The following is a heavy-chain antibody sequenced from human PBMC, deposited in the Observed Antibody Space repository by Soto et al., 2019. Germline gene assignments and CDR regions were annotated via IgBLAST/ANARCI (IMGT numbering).Heavy chain of an antibody. Sequence: QVQLVQSGAAVKKPGASVKVSCKASGYTFTSYGIRWVRQAPGQGLEWMGWISAYNRNTNYAQKLEGRVTLTPDTSTSTAYRELRSLRADETAVYYCGGDGGMAAAGHERDYWGQGTLVTVSS. CDR1: GYTFTSYG. J-gene: IGHJ4*02. D-gene: IGHD6-13*01. V-gene: IGHV1-18*01. CDR2: ISAYNRNT. CDR3: GGDGGMAAAGHERDY.